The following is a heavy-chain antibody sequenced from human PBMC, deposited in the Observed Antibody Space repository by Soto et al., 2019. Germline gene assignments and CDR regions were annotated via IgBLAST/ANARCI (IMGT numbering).Heavy chain of an antibody. CDR2: ISSDGTEK. CDR1: GFTLSSYS. V-gene: IGHV3-30*04. J-gene: IGHJ6*02. Sequence: QVQLVEYGGGVAQPGRSLRLFCAASGFTLSSYSLHWVRQSPGKGLEWVAAISSDGTEKHYAASVKGRFTISRDNSKNTLSPQLNSLRTEDTAGNYCARVFGFSYGPGNRGMDVWGQGTPVTVSS. CDR3: ARVFGFSYGPGNRGMDV. D-gene: IGHD5-18*01.